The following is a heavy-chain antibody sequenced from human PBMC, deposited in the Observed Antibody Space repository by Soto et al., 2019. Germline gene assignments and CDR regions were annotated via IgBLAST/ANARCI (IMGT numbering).Heavy chain of an antibody. CDR3: ARGPRRAARTYFDY. D-gene: IGHD6-6*01. Sequence: SETLSLTCTVSGGSISSYYWSWIRQLPGKGLEWIGYIYYSGSTNYNPSLKSRVTISVDTSKNQFSLKLSSVTAADTAVYYCARGPRRAARTYFDYWGQGTLVTVSS. J-gene: IGHJ4*02. V-gene: IGHV4-59*01. CDR1: GGSISSYY. CDR2: IYYSGST.